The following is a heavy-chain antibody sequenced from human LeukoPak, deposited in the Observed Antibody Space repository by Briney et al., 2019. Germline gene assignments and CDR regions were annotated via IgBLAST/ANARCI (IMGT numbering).Heavy chain of an antibody. CDR1: GGSISSSGYY. J-gene: IGHJ4*02. Sequence: PSETLSLTCSVSGGSISSSGYYWNWIRQPPGKGLEWIGSIYYSGSTYYNPSLKSRVTISVDTSKNQFSLKLSSVTAADTAVYYCASHPPYYYDSSGYYSFDYWGQGTLVTVSS. CDR2: IYYSGST. V-gene: IGHV4-39*01. D-gene: IGHD3-22*01. CDR3: ASHPPYYYDSSGYYSFDY.